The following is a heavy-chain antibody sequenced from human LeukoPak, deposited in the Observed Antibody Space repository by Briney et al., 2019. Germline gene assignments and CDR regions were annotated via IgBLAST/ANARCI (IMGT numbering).Heavy chain of an antibody. CDR3: ARCDFWSGYYAYMDV. CDR1: GFTFSNYW. J-gene: IGHJ6*03. D-gene: IGHD3-3*01. CDR2: IKQDGSEK. Sequence: GGSLRLSCAASGFTFSNYWMSWVRQAPGKGLEWVDNIKQDGSEKYYVDSVKGRFSISRDNAKNSLYLQMNSLRAEDTAVYYCARCDFWSGYYAYMDVWGKGTTVTVSS. V-gene: IGHV3-7*01.